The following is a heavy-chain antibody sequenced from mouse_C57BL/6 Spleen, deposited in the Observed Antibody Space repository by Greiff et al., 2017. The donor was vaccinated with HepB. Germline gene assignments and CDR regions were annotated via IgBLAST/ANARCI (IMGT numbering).Heavy chain of an antibody. D-gene: IGHD1-1*01. CDR1: GFTFSDYY. CDR3: ARGAITTVVPDY. J-gene: IGHJ2*01. V-gene: IGHV5-12*01. Sequence: EVKLVESGGGLVQPGGSLKLSCAASGFTFSDYYMYWVRQTPEKRLEWVAYISNGGGSTYSPHTVKGRFTISRDNAKNTLYLQMSRLKSEDTAMYYCARGAITTVVPDYWGQGTTLTVSS. CDR2: ISNGGGST.